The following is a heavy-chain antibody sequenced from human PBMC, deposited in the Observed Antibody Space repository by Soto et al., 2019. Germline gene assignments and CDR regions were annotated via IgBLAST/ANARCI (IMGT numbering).Heavy chain of an antibody. J-gene: IGHJ3*02. V-gene: IGHV4-61*01. CDR3: ARGLHYYGSGSYSSHISDAFHM. D-gene: IGHD3-10*01. Sequence: QVQLQESGPGLVKPSETLSLTCTVSGGYVSSGSYYWSWIRQPPGKGLEWIGCIYYSGSTNYNPSLETRATISVDTSKNQFSLKLSSVTAADKAVYYCARGLHYYGSGSYSSHISDAFHMWGQGTMVTVSS. CDR1: GGYVSSGSYY. CDR2: IYYSGST.